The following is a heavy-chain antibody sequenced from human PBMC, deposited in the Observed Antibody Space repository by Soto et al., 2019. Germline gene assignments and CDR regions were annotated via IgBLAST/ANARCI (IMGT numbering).Heavy chain of an antibody. CDR2: IYYSGST. D-gene: IGHD6-19*01. CDR1: GGSISSGGYY. CDR3: ARRKGIAVAGYFDY. V-gene: IGHV4-61*08. Sequence: SETLSLTCTVSGGSISSGGYYWSWIRQHPGKGLEWIGYIYYSGSTNYNPSLKSRVTISVDTSKNQFSLKLSSVTAADTAVYYCARRKGIAVAGYFDYWGQGTLVTVSS. J-gene: IGHJ4*02.